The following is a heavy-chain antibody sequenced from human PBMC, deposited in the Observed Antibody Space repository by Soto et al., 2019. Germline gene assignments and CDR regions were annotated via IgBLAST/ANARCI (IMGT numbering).Heavy chain of an antibody. CDR3: AASYYAILIGHFAFDM. J-gene: IGHJ3*02. CDR2: IYDSGST. D-gene: IGHD3-9*01. V-gene: IGHV4-59*01. Sequence: QVQLQESGPRLVKPSETLSLTCTVSGASISHFYWSWIRQSPGKGLEWLGYIYDSGSTSYNPSLKSRVTMSMDTSKTQFSLNLSSVTAADTAVYFCAASYYAILIGHFAFDMWGHGTMVTVSS. CDR1: GASISHFY.